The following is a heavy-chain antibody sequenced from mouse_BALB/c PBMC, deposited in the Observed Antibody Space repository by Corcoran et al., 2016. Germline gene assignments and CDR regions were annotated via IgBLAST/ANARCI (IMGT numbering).Heavy chain of an antibody. CDR3: ARGYDYFDY. J-gene: IGHJ2*01. CDR1: GFNIKDTY. D-gene: IGHD2-2*01. CDR2: IDPANGNT. Sequence: EDQLQQSGAELVKPGAAVKLSCTAAGFNIKDTYMHWVKQRPEQGLEWIGRIDPANGNTKYDPKFQGKATITADTSSNTAYLQLSSLTSEDTAVYYCARGYDYFDYWGQGTTLTVSS. V-gene: IGHV14-3*02.